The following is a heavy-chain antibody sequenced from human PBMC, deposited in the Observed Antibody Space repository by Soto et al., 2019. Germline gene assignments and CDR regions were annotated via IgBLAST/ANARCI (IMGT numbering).Heavy chain of an antibody. D-gene: IGHD3-3*01. CDR1: GFTFSSYA. Sequence: PGGSLRLSCAASGFTFSSYAMSWVRQAPGKGLEWVSAISGSGGSTYYADSVKGRFTISRDNSKNTLYLQMNSLRAEDTAVYYCAKVKTADVLRFLEWLPYYFDYWGQGTLVTV. CDR2: ISGSGGST. CDR3: AKVKTADVLRFLEWLPYYFDY. J-gene: IGHJ4*02. V-gene: IGHV3-23*01.